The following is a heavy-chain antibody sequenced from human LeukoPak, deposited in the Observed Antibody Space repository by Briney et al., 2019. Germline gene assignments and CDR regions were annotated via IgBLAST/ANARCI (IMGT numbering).Heavy chain of an antibody. CDR2: IKPNSGGT. CDR3: ARQYSSSSYYFYYMDV. V-gene: IGHV1-2*02. CDR1: GYTFTDYH. Sequence: ASVKVSCKASGYTFTDYHMHWVRQAPGQGLEWMGWIKPNSGGTNYAQKFQGRVTMTRDTSISTAYVELSRLRSDDTAVYYCARQYSSSSYYFYYMDVWGKGTTVTVSS. D-gene: IGHD6-6*01. J-gene: IGHJ6*03.